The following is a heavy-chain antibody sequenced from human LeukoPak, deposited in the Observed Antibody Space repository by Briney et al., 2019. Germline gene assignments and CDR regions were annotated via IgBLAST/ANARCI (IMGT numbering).Heavy chain of an antibody. CDR1: GFSFSNFV. Sequence: PGGSLRLSCAASGFSFSNFVMTWVRRAPGKGLEWIGEINHSGSTNYNPSLKSRVTISVDTSKNQFSLKLSSVTAADTAVYYCARGKYSSSPFDYWGQGTLVTVSS. CDR3: ARGKYSSSPFDY. J-gene: IGHJ4*02. D-gene: IGHD6-6*01. CDR2: INHSGST. V-gene: IGHV4-34*01.